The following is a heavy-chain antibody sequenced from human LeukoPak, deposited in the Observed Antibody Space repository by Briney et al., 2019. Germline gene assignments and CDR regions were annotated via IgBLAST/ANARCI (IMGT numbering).Heavy chain of an antibody. CDR1: GFTFSSYA. CDR2: ISYDGSNK. D-gene: IGHD1-14*01. J-gene: IGHJ3*02. Sequence: GGSLRLSCAASGFTFSSYAMHWVRQAPGKGLEWVAVISYDGSNKYYADSVKGRFTISRDNSKNTLYLQMNSLRAEDTAVYYCASPGSSYAFDIWGQGTMVTVSS. CDR3: ASPGSSYAFDI. V-gene: IGHV3-30-3*01.